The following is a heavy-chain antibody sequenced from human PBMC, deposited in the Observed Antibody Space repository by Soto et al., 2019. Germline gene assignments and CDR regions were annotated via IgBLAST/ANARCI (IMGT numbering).Heavy chain of an antibody. V-gene: IGHV1-69*01. CDR1: GGPFNSHT. D-gene: IGHD4-4*01. Sequence: QVQVVQSGVDVKQPGSSVRVSCTASGGPFNSHTISWVRQAPGQGLEWMGGIIPLSGTINYAQNFQDRVTITADESTSTAYMELSSLRSEDTAVYYCAIGTTVLAFYSYYGMDVWGQGTTVTVSS. CDR2: IIPLSGTI. J-gene: IGHJ6*02. CDR3: AIGTTVLAFYSYYGMDV.